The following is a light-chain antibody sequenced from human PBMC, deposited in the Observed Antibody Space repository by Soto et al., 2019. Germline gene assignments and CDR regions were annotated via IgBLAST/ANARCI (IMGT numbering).Light chain of an antibody. CDR2: GAS. CDR1: QSIGDT. J-gene: IGKJ1*01. V-gene: IGKV3-15*01. Sequence: EIVMTRSPATLSVSPWGRATLSRRASQSIGDTLAWYQQKPGQAPRLLIYGASSRVTGFPDRFSGSGSGTDFTLTISRLEPEDFAVYYCQQYGSFGQGTKVDI. CDR3: QQYGS.